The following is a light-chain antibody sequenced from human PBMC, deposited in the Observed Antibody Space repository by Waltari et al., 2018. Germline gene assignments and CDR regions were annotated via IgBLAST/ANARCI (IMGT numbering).Light chain of an antibody. J-gene: IGLJ1*01. CDR3: NSRDSNGNPFV. Sequence: SSELTQDPAVSVSLGPTVRLPCQGDSLRYYYANWYRQKPGPAPLLVMYVKNNQPSPIPDRFSGSYSGDTASLPITVAQADDEADYYCNSRDSNGNPFVFGPATKVTVL. V-gene: IGLV3-19*01. CDR1: SLRYYY. CDR2: VKN.